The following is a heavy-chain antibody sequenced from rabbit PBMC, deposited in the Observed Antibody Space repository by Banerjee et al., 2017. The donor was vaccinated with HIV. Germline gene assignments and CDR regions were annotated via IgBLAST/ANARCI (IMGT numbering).Heavy chain of an antibody. J-gene: IGHJ4*01. CDR2: INTSTGNT. D-gene: IGHD4-1*01. V-gene: IGHV1S45*01. CDR1: GFSFSSGYW. Sequence: SGFSFSSGYWICWVRQAPGKGLEWIACINTSTGNTVYASWAKGRFTISKSSSTTVTLQMTSLTAADTATYFCARDSSSGWSDFALWGPGTLVTVS. CDR3: ARDSSSGWSDFAL.